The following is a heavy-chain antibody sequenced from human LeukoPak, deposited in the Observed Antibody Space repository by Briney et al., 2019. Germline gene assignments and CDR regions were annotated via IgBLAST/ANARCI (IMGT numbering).Heavy chain of an antibody. V-gene: IGHV4-39*01. D-gene: IGHD6-25*01. J-gene: IGHJ4*02. Sequence: PSETLSLTRTVSGGSISSSSYYWGWIRQPPGKGLEWIGSMYYSGSTYYNPSLKSRVTISIDTSKNQFSLKLSSVTAADTAVYYCARLRFPPANFFDYWGQGTLVTVSS. CDR1: GGSISSSSYY. CDR3: ARLRFPPANFFDY. CDR2: MYYSGST.